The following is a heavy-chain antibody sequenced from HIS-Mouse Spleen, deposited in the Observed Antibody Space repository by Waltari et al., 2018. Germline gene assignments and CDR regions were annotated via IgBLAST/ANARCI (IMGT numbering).Heavy chain of an antibody. CDR2: IYYSGST. J-gene: IGHJ5*02. Sequence: QLQLQESGPGLVKPSETLSLTCTVSGGSISSSSYYWGWIRQPPGKGLEWIGYIYYSGSTYYNPARKSRVTRSGDTSKNQFSLKLSSVTAADTAVYYCARSPYYDFWSGYSDNWFDPWGQGTLVTVSS. CDR1: GGSISSSSYY. CDR3: ARSPYYDFWSGYSDNWFDP. D-gene: IGHD3-3*01. V-gene: IGHV4-31*03.